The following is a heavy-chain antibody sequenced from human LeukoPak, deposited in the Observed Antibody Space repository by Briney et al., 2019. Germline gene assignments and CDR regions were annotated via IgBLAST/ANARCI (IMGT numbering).Heavy chain of an antibody. CDR3: ARGRGYDSSGFAFDI. CDR1: GGSISSSSYY. D-gene: IGHD3-22*01. CDR2: IYYSGST. V-gene: IGHV4-39*07. Sequence: SETLSLTCTVSGGSISSSSYYWGWIRQPPGKGLEWIGSIYYSGSTYYNPSLKSRVTISVDTSKNQFSLKLSSVTAADTAVYYCARGRGYDSSGFAFDIWGQGTMVTVSS. J-gene: IGHJ3*02.